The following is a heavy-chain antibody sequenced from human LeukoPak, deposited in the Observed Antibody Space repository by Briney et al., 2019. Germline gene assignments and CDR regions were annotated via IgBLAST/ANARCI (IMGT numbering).Heavy chain of an antibody. CDR1: GFTFSSYW. Sequence: GGSLRLSCAASGFTFSSYWMSWVRQAPGKGLEWVADIKQDGSEKYYVDSVKGRFTISRDNAKNSLYLQMNSLRAEDTAVYYCARVTYYDFWSGYFSSYYFDYWGQGTLVTVSS. CDR3: ARVTYYDFWSGYFSSYYFDY. J-gene: IGHJ4*02. V-gene: IGHV3-7*01. CDR2: IKQDGSEK. D-gene: IGHD3-3*01.